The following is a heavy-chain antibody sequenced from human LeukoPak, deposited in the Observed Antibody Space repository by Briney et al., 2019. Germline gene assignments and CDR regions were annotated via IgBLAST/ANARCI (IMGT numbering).Heavy chain of an antibody. Sequence: PSETLSLTCAVYGGSFSGYYWSWIRQPPGKGLEWIGEINHSGSTIYNPSLQSRVTISVDTSKIQFSLKLSSVSAADTAVYYCARGSRTPDYWGQGTLVTVSS. CDR3: ARGSRTPDY. V-gene: IGHV4-34*01. CDR1: GGSFSGYY. CDR2: INHSGST. J-gene: IGHJ4*02.